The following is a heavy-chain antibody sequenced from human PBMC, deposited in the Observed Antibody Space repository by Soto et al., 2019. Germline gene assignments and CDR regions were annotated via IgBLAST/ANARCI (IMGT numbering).Heavy chain of an antibody. CDR3: ARRIATNAFHI. Sequence: QITLKESGPTLVKPTQTLTLTCTFSGFSLSTSGVGVGWIRQPPGKALEWLALLYWDDDKRYSPSLKSRLTITKDTSKNQVVLTMTNMDPVDTATYYCARRIATNAFHIWGQGTMVTVSS. CDR1: GFSLSTSGVG. V-gene: IGHV2-5*02. D-gene: IGHD6-13*01. J-gene: IGHJ3*02. CDR2: LYWDDDK.